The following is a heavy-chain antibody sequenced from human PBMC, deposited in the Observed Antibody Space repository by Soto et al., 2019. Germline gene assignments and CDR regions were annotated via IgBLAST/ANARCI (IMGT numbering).Heavy chain of an antibody. CDR1: GGSVDSGNHY. CDR3: ARDVGSAMTTRIFDH. V-gene: IGHV4-30-4*01. J-gene: IGHJ4*02. Sequence: QVLVQESGPGLVKPSQTLTLSCTVSGGSVDSGNHYWNWIRQPPGKGLEWIGYIYYGESTYYNPSLMSRATTYVDTSLSRCSLRLTSVTAADTAVYYCARDVGSAMTTRIFDHWGQGTLVTVSS. D-gene: IGHD4-17*01. CDR2: IYYGEST.